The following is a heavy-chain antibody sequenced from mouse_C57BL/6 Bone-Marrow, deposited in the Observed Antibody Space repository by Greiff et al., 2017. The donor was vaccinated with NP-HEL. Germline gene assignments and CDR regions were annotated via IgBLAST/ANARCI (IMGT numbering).Heavy chain of an antibody. D-gene: IGHD2-4*01. Sequence: QVQLKQSGAELVKPGASVTLSCKASGYTFTSYWMQWVKQRPGQGLEWIGEIDPSDSYTNYNQKFKSKATLTVDTSSSTAYMQLSSLTSEDSAVYDCARGGIYYDLYYFDYWGQGTTLTVSS. CDR2: IDPSDSYT. V-gene: IGHV1-50*01. CDR3: ARGGIYYDLYYFDY. CDR1: GYTFTSYW. J-gene: IGHJ2*01.